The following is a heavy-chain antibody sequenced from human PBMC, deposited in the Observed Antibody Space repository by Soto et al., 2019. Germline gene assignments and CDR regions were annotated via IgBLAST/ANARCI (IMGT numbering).Heavy chain of an antibody. CDR2: MNPNSGNT. CDR3: AGRGMVRGVIIKYYYYYMDV. Sequence: ASVKVSCKASGYTFTSCDINWVRQATGQGLEWMGWMNPNSGNTGYAQKFQGRVTMTRNTSISTAYMELSSVRSEDTAVYYCAGRGMVRGVIIKYYYYYMDVWGKGTTVTVSS. D-gene: IGHD3-10*01. V-gene: IGHV1-8*01. J-gene: IGHJ6*03. CDR1: GYTFTSCD.